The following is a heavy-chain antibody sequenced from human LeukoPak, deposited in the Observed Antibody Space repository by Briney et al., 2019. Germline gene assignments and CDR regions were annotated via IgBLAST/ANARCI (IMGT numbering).Heavy chain of an antibody. Sequence: PGGTLRLSCAASGFTFSRNGMTWVRQAPGKGLEWVSAISGSGGNTYYADSVKGRFTISRDNSKNTLYLQMSSLRSEDTAVYYCARGGSSWYSAFDIWGQGTMVTVSS. J-gene: IGHJ3*02. CDR3: ARGGSSWYSAFDI. D-gene: IGHD6-13*01. CDR1: GFTFSRNG. V-gene: IGHV3-23*01. CDR2: ISGSGGNT.